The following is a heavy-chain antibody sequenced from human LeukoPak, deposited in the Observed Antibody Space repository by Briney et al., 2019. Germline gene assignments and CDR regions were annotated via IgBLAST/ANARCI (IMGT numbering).Heavy chain of an antibody. CDR1: GFTFSSYG. CDR2: ISYDGSNK. J-gene: IGHJ4*02. D-gene: IGHD4-17*01. CDR3: AKDSTRGDYNPFDY. V-gene: IGHV3-30*18. Sequence: GGSLRLSCAASGFTFSSYGMHWVRQAPGKGLEWVAVISYDGSNKYYADSVKGRFTISRDDSKNTLYLQMNSLRAEDTAVYYCAKDSTRGDYNPFDYWGQGTLVTVSS.